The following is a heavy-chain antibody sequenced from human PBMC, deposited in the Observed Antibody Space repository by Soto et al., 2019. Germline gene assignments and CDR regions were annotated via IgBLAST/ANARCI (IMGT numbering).Heavy chain of an antibody. CDR3: AREQLVLGWYYYGMDV. CDR2: INPNSGGT. V-gene: IGHV1-2*04. Sequence: EASVKVSCKASGYTFTGYYMHWVRQAPGQGLEWMGWINPNSGGTNYAQKFQGWVTMTRDTSISTAYMELSRLRSDDTAVYYCAREQLVLGWYYYGMDVWGQGTTVTVSS. J-gene: IGHJ6*02. D-gene: IGHD6-6*01. CDR1: GYTFTGYY.